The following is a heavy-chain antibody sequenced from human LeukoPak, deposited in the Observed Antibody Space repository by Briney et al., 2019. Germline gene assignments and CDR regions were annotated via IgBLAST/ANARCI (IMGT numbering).Heavy chain of an antibody. CDR3: ARGLGSSSWVYYYYGMDV. V-gene: IGHV3-33*01. Sequence: GGSLRLSCAASGFTFRNHGMHWVRQAPGKGLEWAAVIYYDGSIEYYADSVKGRFTISRDNSKNTLYLQMNSLRAEDTAVYYCARGLGSSSWVYYYYGMDVWGQGTTVTVSS. J-gene: IGHJ6*02. D-gene: IGHD6-13*01. CDR2: IYYDGSIE. CDR1: GFTFRNHG.